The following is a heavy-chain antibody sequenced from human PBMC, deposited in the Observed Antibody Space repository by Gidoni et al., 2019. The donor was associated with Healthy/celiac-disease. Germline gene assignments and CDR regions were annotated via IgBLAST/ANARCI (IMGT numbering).Heavy chain of an antibody. CDR1: GFTFDDYA. V-gene: IGHV3-9*01. J-gene: IGHJ4*02. CDR3: AKDRATVTTLFDY. D-gene: IGHD4-17*01. CDR2: ISWNSGSI. Sequence: EVQLVDSGGGLVRPRVSLRLSCAASGFTFDDYAMHWVRQAPGKGLEWVSGISWNSGSIGYADSVKGRFTISRDNAKNSLYLQMNSLRAEDTALYYCAKDRATVTTLFDYWGQGTLVTVSS.